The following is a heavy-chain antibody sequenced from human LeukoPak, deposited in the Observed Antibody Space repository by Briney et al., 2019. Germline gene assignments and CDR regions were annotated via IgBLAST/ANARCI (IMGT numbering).Heavy chain of an antibody. CDR3: ARDGITGKGDY. Sequence: ASVKVSCKASGYTFTGYYMHWVRQAPGQGLEWMGIINPSGGSTSYAQKFQGRVTMTRDTSTSTVYMELSSLRSEDTAVYYCARDGITGKGDYWGQGTLVTVSS. J-gene: IGHJ4*02. CDR1: GYTFTGYY. D-gene: IGHD1-20*01. CDR2: INPSGGST. V-gene: IGHV1-46*01.